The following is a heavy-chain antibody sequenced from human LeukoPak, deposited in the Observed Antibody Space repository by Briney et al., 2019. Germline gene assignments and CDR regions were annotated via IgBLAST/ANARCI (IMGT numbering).Heavy chain of an antibody. CDR3: ARFLRGATNALEI. J-gene: IGHJ3*02. CDR2: IYYSGST. Sequence: SETLSLTCTVSGGSISSYYWSWIRQPPGKGLEWIGYIYYSGSTNYNPSLKSRVTISVDTSKNQFSLKLRYVTAADTAVYYCARFLRGATNALEIWGQGTMVTVSS. D-gene: IGHD1-26*01. CDR1: GGSISSYY. V-gene: IGHV4-59*01.